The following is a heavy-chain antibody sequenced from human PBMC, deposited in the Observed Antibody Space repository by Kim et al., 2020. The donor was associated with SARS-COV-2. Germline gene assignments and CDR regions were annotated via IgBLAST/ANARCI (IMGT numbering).Heavy chain of an antibody. J-gene: IGHJ6*02. Sequence: SYICYADSVKGRFTISRDNAKNSLYLQMNSLRAEDTAVYYCAREQGSMDVWGQGTTVTVSS. CDR3: AREQGSMDV. CDR2: SYI. V-gene: IGHV3-21*01.